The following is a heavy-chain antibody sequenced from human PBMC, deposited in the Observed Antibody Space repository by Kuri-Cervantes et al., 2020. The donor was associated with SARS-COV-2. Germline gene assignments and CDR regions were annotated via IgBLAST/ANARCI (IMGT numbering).Heavy chain of an antibody. D-gene: IGHD3-16*01. CDR1: GGSFSGYY. V-gene: IGHV4-34*01. CDR2: INHSGST. J-gene: IGHJ6*02. Sequence: GSLRLSCAVYGGSFSGYYWSWIRQPPGKGLEWIGEINHSGSTNYNPSLKSRATISVDTSKNQFSLKLSSVTAADTAVYYCARPHGGNTGARGVGVWGQGTTVTVSS. CDR3: ARPHGGNTGARGVGV.